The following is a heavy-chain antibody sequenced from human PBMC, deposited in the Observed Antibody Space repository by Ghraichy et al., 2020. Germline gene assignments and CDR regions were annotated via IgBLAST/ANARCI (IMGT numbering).Heavy chain of an antibody. CDR3: ARKEDDFWSGSSVLNH. CDR1: GGSVSSGSYY. CDR2: IYYSGST. D-gene: IGHD3-3*01. Sequence: SETLFLTCTVSGGSVSSGSYYWSWIRQPPGKGLEWIGYIYYSGSTNYNPSLKSRVTISVDTSKNQFSLKLSSVTAADTAVYYCARKEDDFWSGSSVLNHWGQGTLVTVSS. J-gene: IGHJ5*02. V-gene: IGHV4-61*01.